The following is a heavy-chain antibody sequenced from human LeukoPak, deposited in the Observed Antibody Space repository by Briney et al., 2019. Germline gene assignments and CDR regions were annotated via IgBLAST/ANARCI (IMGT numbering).Heavy chain of an antibody. CDR1: GFTFSNCT. Sequence: PGGSLRLSCSASGFTFSNCTMHWVRQAPGKGLEYVSAISSKGGNTYHSDSVKARFTISRDNSKNTLYLQMSSLRTEDTAIYYCMKDPRPVPYWGQGTLVTVSS. CDR3: MKDPRPVPY. J-gene: IGHJ4*02. CDR2: ISSKGGNT. V-gene: IGHV3-64D*09.